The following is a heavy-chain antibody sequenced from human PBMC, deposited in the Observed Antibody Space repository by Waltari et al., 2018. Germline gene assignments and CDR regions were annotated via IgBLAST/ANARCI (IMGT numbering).Heavy chain of an antibody. Sequence: VQLVESGGGLVQPGRSLRLSCASGFTFSSYAMHWVRQAPGKGLEWVAVISYDGSNKYYADSVKGRFSISRDNSKNTLYLQMNSLRAEDTAVYYCARDRTGPRAFDIWGQGTMVTVSS. CDR2: ISYDGSNK. J-gene: IGHJ3*02. CDR3: ARDRTGPRAFDI. V-gene: IGHV3-30-3*01. CDR1: GFTFSSYA.